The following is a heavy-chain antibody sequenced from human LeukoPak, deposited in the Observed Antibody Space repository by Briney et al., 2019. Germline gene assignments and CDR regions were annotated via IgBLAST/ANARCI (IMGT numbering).Heavy chain of an antibody. CDR2: IDPSDSYT. J-gene: IGHJ4*02. CDR1: AYSITSYW. V-gene: IGHV5-10-1*01. Sequence: GESLKISCKGSAYSITSYWISWVRQMPGKGLEWMGRIDPSDSYTNYSPSFQGHVTISADKSISTAYLQWSSLKASDTAMYYCARQSTSIAARPYDYWGQGTLVTVSS. CDR3: ARQSTSIAARPYDY. D-gene: IGHD6-6*01.